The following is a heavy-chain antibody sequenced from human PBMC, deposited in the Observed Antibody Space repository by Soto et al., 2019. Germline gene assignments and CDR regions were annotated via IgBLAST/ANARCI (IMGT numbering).Heavy chain of an antibody. CDR3: ARHIAAAGPPPYYYYYGMDV. D-gene: IGHD6-13*01. V-gene: IGHV1-2*04. Sequence: ASVKVSCKASGYTFTGYYMHWVRQAPGQGLEWMGWINPNSGGTNYAQKFQGWVTMTRDTSISTAYMELSRLRSDDTAVYYCARHIAAAGPPPYYYYYGMDVWGQGTTVTVSS. J-gene: IGHJ6*02. CDR1: GYTFTGYY. CDR2: INPNSGGT.